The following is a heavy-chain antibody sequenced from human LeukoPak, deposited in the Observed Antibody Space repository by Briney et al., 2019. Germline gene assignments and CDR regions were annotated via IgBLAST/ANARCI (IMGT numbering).Heavy chain of an antibody. CDR1: GFTFSSSA. J-gene: IGHJ4*02. D-gene: IGHD2-15*01. Sequence: GGSLRLSCAASGFTFSSSAMSWVHQAPGKGLEWVSAISNNGGYTYYADSVQGRFTISRDNSKSTLCLQMNSLRAEDTAVYYCAKQLGYCSDGSCYFPYWGQGTLVTVSP. V-gene: IGHV3-23*01. CDR3: AKQLGYCSDGSCYFPY. CDR2: ISNNGGYT.